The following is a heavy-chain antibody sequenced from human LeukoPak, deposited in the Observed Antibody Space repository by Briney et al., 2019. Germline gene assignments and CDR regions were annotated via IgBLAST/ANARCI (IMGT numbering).Heavy chain of an antibody. Sequence: TGRSLRLSCAASGFTFRDYNMHWVRQAPGKGLEWVAGISSDGQTTFYADSEKGRFTISRDNSKNMVSLQINSLRREDTAVYHCAKDGSDTIAAATYQYYGIDVWGQGTTVTVSS. V-gene: IGHV3-30*18. CDR2: ISSDGQTT. CDR1: GFTFRDYN. D-gene: IGHD6-13*01. CDR3: AKDGSDTIAAATYQYYGIDV. J-gene: IGHJ6*02.